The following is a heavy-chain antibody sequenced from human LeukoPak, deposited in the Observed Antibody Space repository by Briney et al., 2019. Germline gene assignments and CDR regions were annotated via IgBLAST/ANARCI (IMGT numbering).Heavy chain of an antibody. J-gene: IGHJ6*04. Sequence: SVKVSCKASGGTFSSYAISWVRQAPGQGLEWMGGIIPIFGTANYAQKFQGRVTITADESTSTACMELSSLRSEDTAVYYCASCNIVVVPAAIPLYDGMDVWGKGTTVTVSS. CDR3: ASCNIVVVPAAIPLYDGMDV. CDR1: GGTFSSYA. V-gene: IGHV1-69*01. CDR2: IIPIFGTA. D-gene: IGHD2-2*01.